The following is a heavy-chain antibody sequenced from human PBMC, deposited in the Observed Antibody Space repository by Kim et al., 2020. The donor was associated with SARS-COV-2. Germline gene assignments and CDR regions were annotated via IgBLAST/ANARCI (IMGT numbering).Heavy chain of an antibody. D-gene: IGHD2-15*01. CDR1: GYSFTSYW. V-gene: IGHV5-10-1*01. CDR3: ARLGTGCSGGSCYFSYYYYGMDV. Sequence: GGSLKISCKGSGYSFTSYWISWVRQMPGKGLEWMGRIDPSDSYTNYSPSFQGHVTIPADKSISTAYLQWSSLKASDTAMYYCARLGTGCSGGSCYFSYYYYGMDVWGQGTTVTVSS. J-gene: IGHJ6*02. CDR2: IDPSDSYT.